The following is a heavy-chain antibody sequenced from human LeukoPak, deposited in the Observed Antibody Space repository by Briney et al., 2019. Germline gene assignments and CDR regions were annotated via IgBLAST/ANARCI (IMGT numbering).Heavy chain of an antibody. CDR3: AKGMAAAGTDAFDI. J-gene: IGHJ3*02. V-gene: IGHV3-9*01. CDR2: ISWNSGTI. Sequence: PGGSLRLSCAASGFTFDVYAMHWVRQAPGKGPEWVSGISWNSGTIGYTDSVKGRFTISRDNAKNSLYLQMNSLRAEDTALYYCAKGMAAAGTDAFDIWGQGTMVTVSS. D-gene: IGHD6-13*01. CDR1: GFTFDVYA.